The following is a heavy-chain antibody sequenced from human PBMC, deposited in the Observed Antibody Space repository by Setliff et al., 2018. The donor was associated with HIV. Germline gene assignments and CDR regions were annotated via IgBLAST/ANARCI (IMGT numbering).Heavy chain of an antibody. D-gene: IGHD3-10*01. V-gene: IGHV4-39*01. Sequence: PSETLSLTCTVSGGSISSSSYYWGWIRQPPGKGLEWIATIYYSGSTHYNPSLKSRFTISRDNAKNSMDLQMNSLRAEDTAIYYCARKLRPGHGVDVWGQGTTVTVSS. CDR3: ARKLRPGHGVDV. CDR2: IYYSGST. J-gene: IGHJ6*02. CDR1: GGSISSSSYY.